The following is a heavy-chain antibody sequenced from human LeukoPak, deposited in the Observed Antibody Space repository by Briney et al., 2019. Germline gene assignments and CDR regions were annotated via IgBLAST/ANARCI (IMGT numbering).Heavy chain of an antibody. V-gene: IGHV3-7*01. CDR1: GFIFSSYW. CDR2: IKQDGSEK. J-gene: IGHJ4*02. Sequence: PGGSLRLSCAASGFIFSSYWMSWVRQAPGKGLEWVANIKQDGSEKYYVDSVKGRFTISRDNAKNSLYLQMNSLRAEDTAVYYCAREGSSGYAQYYFDYWGQGTLVTVSS. CDR3: AREGSSGYAQYYFDY. D-gene: IGHD5-12*01.